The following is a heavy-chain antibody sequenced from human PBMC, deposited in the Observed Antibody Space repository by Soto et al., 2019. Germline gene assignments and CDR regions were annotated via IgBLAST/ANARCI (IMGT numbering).Heavy chain of an antibody. CDR2: ISSSSSYI. CDR3: ASEGGDECSVGSCYSEASLWFDP. V-gene: IGHV3-21*01. J-gene: IGHJ5*02. D-gene: IGHD2-15*01. Sequence: GGSLRLSCAASGFTFSSYSMNWVRQAPGKGLEWVSSISSSSSYIYYADSVKGRFTISRDNAKNSLYLQMNSLRAEDTAVYYCASEGGDECSVGSCYSEASLWFDPWGQGTLVTVSS. CDR1: GFTFSSYS.